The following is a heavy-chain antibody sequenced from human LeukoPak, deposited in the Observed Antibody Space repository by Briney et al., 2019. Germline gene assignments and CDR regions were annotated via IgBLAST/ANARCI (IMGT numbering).Heavy chain of an antibody. J-gene: IGHJ5*02. V-gene: IGHV5-51*01. CDR2: IYPGASDT. D-gene: IGHD2-2*02. CDR3: ARHGIFCSSTSCYRAGFDP. Sequence: PGESLKISCKGSGYSFTSYWIGWVRQMPGKGLEWMGVIYPGASDTRYSPSFQGQVTISADKSISTAYLQWSSLKASDTAMYYCARHGIFCSSTSCYRAGFDPWGQGTLVTVSS. CDR1: GYSFTSYW.